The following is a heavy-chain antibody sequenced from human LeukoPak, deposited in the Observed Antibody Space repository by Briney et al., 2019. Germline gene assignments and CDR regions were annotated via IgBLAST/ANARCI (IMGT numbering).Heavy chain of an antibody. D-gene: IGHD5-12*01. CDR1: GVSISSGGYS. CDR2: IYHSGST. J-gene: IGHJ4*02. CDR3: ARVIGYSGYDAFDY. V-gene: IGHV4-30-2*01. Sequence: SQTLSLTCAVSGVSISSGGYSWSWIRQPPGKGLEWIGYIYHSGSTYYNPSLKSRVTISVDRSKNQFSLKLSSVTAADTAVYYCARVIGYSGYDAFDYWGQGTLVTVSS.